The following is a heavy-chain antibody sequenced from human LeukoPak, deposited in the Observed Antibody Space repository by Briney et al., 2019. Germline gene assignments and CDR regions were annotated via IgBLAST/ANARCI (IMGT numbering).Heavy chain of an antibody. Sequence: ASVKVSCKASGYTFTGYYMHWVRQAPGQGLELMGWISTNTGNPTYAQGFTGRFVFSLDTSVSTAYLQISSLKAEDTAVYYCARDYTLTLGTTTYFQHWGQGTLVTVSS. CDR2: ISTNTGNP. D-gene: IGHD1-7*01. J-gene: IGHJ1*01. CDR1: GYTFTGYY. CDR3: ARDYTLTLGTTTYFQH. V-gene: IGHV7-4-1*02.